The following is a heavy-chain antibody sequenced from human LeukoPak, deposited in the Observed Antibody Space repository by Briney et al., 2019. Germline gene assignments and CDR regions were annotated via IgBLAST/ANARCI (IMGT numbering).Heavy chain of an antibody. CDR2: IYSGGST. CDR1: GFTFSSNY. Sequence: GGSLRLSCAASGFTFSSNYMSWVRQAPGKGLEWVSVIYSGGSTYYSDSAKGRFTISRDNSTNTLYLQMNSLRAEDTTVYYCGRASTWIQLWLTYWGQGTLVTVSS. CDR3: GRASTWIQLWLTY. D-gene: IGHD5-18*01. J-gene: IGHJ4*02. V-gene: IGHV3-66*01.